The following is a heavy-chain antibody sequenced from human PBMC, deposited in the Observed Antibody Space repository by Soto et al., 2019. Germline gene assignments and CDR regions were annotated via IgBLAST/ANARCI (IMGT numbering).Heavy chain of an antibody. Sequence: PSETLSLTCTVSGGSISNSNYYWGWIRQPPGKGLEWIGSIYYSGSTYYNPSLKSRVTISVDTSKNQFSLKLSSVTAADTAVYNCARSLPLSWFDPWGQGTLVTVSS. CDR1: GGSISNSNYY. J-gene: IGHJ5*02. CDR2: IYYSGST. V-gene: IGHV4-39*07. CDR3: ARSLPLSWFDP.